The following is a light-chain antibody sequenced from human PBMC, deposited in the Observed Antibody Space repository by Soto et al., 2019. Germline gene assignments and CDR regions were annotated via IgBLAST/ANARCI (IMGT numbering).Light chain of an antibody. CDR2: SAS. CDR3: QQGDSFPLT. V-gene: IGKV1-12*01. J-gene: IGKJ3*01. CDR1: QGISTW. Sequence: DIQMTQSPSSVSASVGDRVTITCRASQGISTWLAWYQQKPGKAPNLLIYSASTLQSGVPSRFSGSGSGTDYTLTISSLQPEDFATYFCQQGDSFPLTFGPGTKVGIK.